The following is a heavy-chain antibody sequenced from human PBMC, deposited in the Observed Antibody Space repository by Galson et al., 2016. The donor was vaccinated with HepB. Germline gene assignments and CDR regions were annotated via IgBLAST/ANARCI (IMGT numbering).Heavy chain of an antibody. Sequence: LSLTCTVSGDSISSSSYYWGWIRQPPGKGXXWIXXXYYXGSTYXXPSLKSRLTISLDTPKNQFSVNLSSVTAADTAVYYCARDRRVYYDSRGYHAWGQGTLVTVSS. CDR1: GDSISSSSYY. CDR3: ARDRRVYYDSRGYHA. J-gene: IGHJ4*02. CDR2: XYYXGST. D-gene: IGHD3-22*01. V-gene: IGHV4-39*07.